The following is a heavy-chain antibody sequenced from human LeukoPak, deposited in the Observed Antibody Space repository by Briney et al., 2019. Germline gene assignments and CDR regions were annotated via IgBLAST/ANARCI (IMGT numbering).Heavy chain of an antibody. J-gene: IGHJ4*02. V-gene: IGHV1-18*01. D-gene: IGHD1-26*01. Sequence: ASVKVSCKASGYTFTSYGISWVRQAPGQGLEWMGWISAYNGNTNYAQKLQGRVTMTTDTSTSTACMELRSLRSDDTAVYYCARDRGSGSYPDYWGQGTLVTVSS. CDR1: GYTFTSYG. CDR2: ISAYNGNT. CDR3: ARDRGSGSYPDY.